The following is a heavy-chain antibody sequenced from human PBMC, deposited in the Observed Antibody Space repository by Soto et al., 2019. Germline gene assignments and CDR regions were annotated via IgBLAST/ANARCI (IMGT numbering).Heavy chain of an antibody. CDR1: GGTFSSSA. Sequence: QVQLVQSGAEVKKPGSSVKVSCKASGGTFSSSAISWVRQAPGQGLEWMGASIPVFGTAHYAQKFQGRVTTTADNPSSTAYMEVSRLRSEDTAVYYCARERAEWGKDVWGQGTTVTVSS. CDR3: ARERAEWGKDV. V-gene: IGHV1-69*06. D-gene: IGHD3-3*01. CDR2: SIPVFGTA. J-gene: IGHJ6*02.